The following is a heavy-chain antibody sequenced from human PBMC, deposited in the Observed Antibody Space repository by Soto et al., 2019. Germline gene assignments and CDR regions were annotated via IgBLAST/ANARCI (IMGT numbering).Heavy chain of an antibody. V-gene: IGHV4-34*01. CDR2: INHSGST. J-gene: IGHJ6*03. D-gene: IGHD6-13*01. CDR3: ARGLAEYLAAPGTRNYYYYMDV. Sequence: SETLSLTCAVSGGSFSDYDWTGIRQPPGKGLEWIGAINHSGSTNYNPSLKSRVTISVDTSKNQFSLKLSSVTAADTAVYYCARGLAEYLAAPGTRNYYYYMDVWGKGTTVTVSS. CDR1: GGSFSDYD.